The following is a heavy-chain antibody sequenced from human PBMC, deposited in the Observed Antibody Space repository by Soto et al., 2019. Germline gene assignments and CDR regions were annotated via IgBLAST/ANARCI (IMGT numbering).Heavy chain of an antibody. V-gene: IGHV3-21*01. D-gene: IGHD2-21*02. J-gene: IGHJ4*02. CDR1: GLTFSRYS. CDR3: ARDGVVTAPRN. Sequence: EVHLVESGGGLVKPGGSLRLSCAASGLTFSRYSMNWVRQSPGKGLVWVSSISSSRSYIYYADSVKGRFTISRDNAKNSLYLQMNSLRAEDTAVYYCARDGVVTAPRNWGQGTLVTVSS. CDR2: ISSSRSYI.